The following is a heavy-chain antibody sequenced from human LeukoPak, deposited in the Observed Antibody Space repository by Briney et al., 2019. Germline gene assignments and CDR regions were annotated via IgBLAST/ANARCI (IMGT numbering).Heavy chain of an antibody. J-gene: IGHJ4*02. CDR3: ARAVDVADY. Sequence: PGGSLRLSCAASGFTFSSYWMSWVRQAPGKGLEWVANIKQDGSEKYYVDSVKGRFSISRDNARNSVYLQMNSLRGEDTAIYYCARAVDVADYWGQGTLVAVSS. V-gene: IGHV3-7*01. CDR1: GFTFSSYW. D-gene: IGHD3-16*01. CDR2: IKQDGSEK.